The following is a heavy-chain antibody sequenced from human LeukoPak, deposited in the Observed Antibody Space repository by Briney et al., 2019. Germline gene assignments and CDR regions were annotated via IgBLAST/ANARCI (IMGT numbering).Heavy chain of an antibody. J-gene: IGHJ6*03. CDR1: GFTFGSYA. CDR2: ISGSGGST. D-gene: IGHD3-10*01. CDR3: AKDRDYYYYYMDV. V-gene: IGHV3-23*01. Sequence: GSLRLSCAASGFTFGSYAMSWVRPAPGKGLEWVSGISGSGGSTYYADSVKGRFTISRDNSKNTLYLQMNSLRAEDTAVYYCAKDRDYYYYYMDVWGKGTTVTVSS.